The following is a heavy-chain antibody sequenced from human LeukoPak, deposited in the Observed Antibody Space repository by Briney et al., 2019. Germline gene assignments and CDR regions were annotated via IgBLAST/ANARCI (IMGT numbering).Heavy chain of an antibody. J-gene: IGHJ4*02. CDR2: IRYDGSNK. Sequence: GGSLRLSCAASGFTFSSYGVHWVRQAPGKGLEWVAFIRYDGSNKYYADSVKGRFTISRDNSKNTLYLQMNSLRAEDTAVYYCANYDFWSGEGWGQGTLVTVSS. CDR1: GFTFSSYG. D-gene: IGHD3-3*01. CDR3: ANYDFWSGEG. V-gene: IGHV3-30*02.